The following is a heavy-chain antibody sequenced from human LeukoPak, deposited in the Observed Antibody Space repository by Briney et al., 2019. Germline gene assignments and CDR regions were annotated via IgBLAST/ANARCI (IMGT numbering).Heavy chain of an antibody. J-gene: IGHJ4*02. Sequence: SETLSLTCAVSGYSISSGYYWGWIRQPPGQGLEWIGSIYHSGSTYYNPSLKSRVTISVDTSKNQFSLKLSSVTAADTAVYYCARPQKSGLLPYYFDYWGQGTLVTVSS. V-gene: IGHV4-38-2*01. CDR3: ARPQKSGLLPYYFDY. CDR2: IYHSGST. D-gene: IGHD3-10*01. CDR1: GYSISSGYY.